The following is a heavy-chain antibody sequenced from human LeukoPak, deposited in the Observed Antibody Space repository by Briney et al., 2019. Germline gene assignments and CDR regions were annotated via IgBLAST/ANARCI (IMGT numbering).Heavy chain of an antibody. D-gene: IGHD3-22*01. V-gene: IGHV4-39*07. CDR2: INHSGST. CDR3: ARDTYYYDSSGYWADY. J-gene: IGHJ4*02. CDR1: GGSISSSSYY. Sequence: SETLSLTCTVSGGSISSSSYYWSWIRQPPGKGLEWIGEINHSGSTNYNPSLKSRVTMSVDTSKNQFSLKLSSVTAADTAVYYCARDTYYYDSSGYWADYWGQGTLVTVSS.